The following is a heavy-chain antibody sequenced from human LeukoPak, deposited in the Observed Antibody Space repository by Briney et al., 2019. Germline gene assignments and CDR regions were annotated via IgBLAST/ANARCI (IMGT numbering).Heavy chain of an antibody. V-gene: IGHV4-59*01. J-gene: IGHJ1*01. CDR3: ARVGAQYYYDSSGYYKSAEYFQH. D-gene: IGHD3-22*01. CDR2: IYYSGST. CDR1: GGSISSYY. Sequence: PSETLSLTCTVSGGSISSYYWSWIRQPPGKGLEWIGYIYYSGSTNYNPSLKSRVTISVDTSKNQFSLKLSSVTAADTAVYYCARVGAQYYYDSSGYYKSAEYFQHWGQGTLVTVSS.